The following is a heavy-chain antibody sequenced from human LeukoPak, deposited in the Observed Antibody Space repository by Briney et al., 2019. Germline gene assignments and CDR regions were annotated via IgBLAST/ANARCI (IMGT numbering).Heavy chain of an antibody. J-gene: IGHJ4*02. CDR3: ATRGY. D-gene: IGHD3-10*01. Sequence: PLETLSLTCTVSGGSISSDYWQWIRQPPGKGLEWVGYIYNSGNNHYNSSLKSRVTISIDTSKNQFSLKLASVTAADTAVYYCATRGYWGQGTLVAVSS. CDR1: GGSISSDY. V-gene: IGHV4-59*08. CDR2: IYNSGNN.